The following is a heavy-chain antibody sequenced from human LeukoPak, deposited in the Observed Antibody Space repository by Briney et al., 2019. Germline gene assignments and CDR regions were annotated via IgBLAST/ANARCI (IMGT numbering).Heavy chain of an antibody. J-gene: IGHJ4*02. Sequence: PSETLSLTCSVSGGSISSDDYCWNWVRQAPGKGLEWVSYISSSGKTIYYADSVKGRFAISRDNAKNSLYLQLNSLRDEDTAVYYCAREGPVVRGSEVDYWGQGTLVTVSS. D-gene: IGHD4-23*01. CDR2: ISSSGKTI. CDR1: GGSISSDDYC. V-gene: IGHV3-48*02. CDR3: AREGPVVRGSEVDY.